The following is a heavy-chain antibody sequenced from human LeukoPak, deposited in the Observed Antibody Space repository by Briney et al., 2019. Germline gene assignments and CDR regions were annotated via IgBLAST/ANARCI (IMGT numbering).Heavy chain of an antibody. J-gene: IGHJ4*02. CDR2: ISGNGDNT. CDR1: GFTFSTYA. V-gene: IGHV3-23*01. D-gene: IGHD3-16*01. CDR3: ARDFGNY. Sequence: GGSLRLSCAASGFTFSTYAMNWVRQAPGKGLEWVSGISGNGDNTYYTDSVKGRFTISRDNAKNTLFLQMNTLRPEDTAVYYCARDFGNYWGQGTLVTVSS.